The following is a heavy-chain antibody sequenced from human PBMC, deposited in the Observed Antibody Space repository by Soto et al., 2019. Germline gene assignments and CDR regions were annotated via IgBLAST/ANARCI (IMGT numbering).Heavy chain of an antibody. CDR2: ISSSGDYL. J-gene: IGHJ4*02. CDR3: VGGVDDEDGAAAPWFVFEN. Sequence: PGGSLRLSCAASGFTFSSYGMHWVRQAPGKGLEWVASISSSGDYLYYADSVKGRFIISRDNFQNSLFLQMNNLRADDTAVYYCVGGVDDEDGAAAPWFVFENWGQGTPVTVSS. CDR1: GFTFSSYG. D-gene: IGHD6-25*01. V-gene: IGHV3-21*01.